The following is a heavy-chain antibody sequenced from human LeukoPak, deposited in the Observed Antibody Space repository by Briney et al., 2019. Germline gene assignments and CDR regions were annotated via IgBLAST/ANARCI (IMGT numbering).Heavy chain of an antibody. D-gene: IGHD6-13*01. CDR3: ARGIAAAGTNYYYMDV. Sequence: ASVKVSCKASGYTFTGYYMHWVRQAPGQGLEWMGWISAYNGNTNYAQKLQGRVTMTTDTSTSTAYMELRSLRSDDTAVYYCARGIAAAGTNYYYMDVWGKGTTVTVSS. J-gene: IGHJ6*03. V-gene: IGHV1-18*04. CDR2: ISAYNGNT. CDR1: GYTFTGYY.